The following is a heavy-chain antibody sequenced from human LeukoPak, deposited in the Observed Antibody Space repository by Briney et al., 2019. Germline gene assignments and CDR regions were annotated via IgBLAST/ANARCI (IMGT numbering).Heavy chain of an antibody. CDR2: ISVYNGNT. D-gene: IGHD5-18*01. CDR3: ARDGRYSYGLDDAFDI. Sequence: ASVKVSCKASGYTFIGYGISWVRQAPGQGLEWMGWISVYNGNTNYAQKLQGRVTMTTDTSTSTAYMELRSLRSDDTAVYYCARDGRYSYGLDDAFDIWGQGTMVTVSS. J-gene: IGHJ3*02. CDR1: GYTFIGYG. V-gene: IGHV1-18*01.